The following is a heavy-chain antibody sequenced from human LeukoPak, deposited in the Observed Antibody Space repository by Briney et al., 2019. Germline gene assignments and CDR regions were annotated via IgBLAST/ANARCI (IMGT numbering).Heavy chain of an antibody. CDR2: INPDGSEK. J-gene: IGHJ6*04. CDR1: GFTFSNYW. V-gene: IGHV3-7*01. Sequence: GGSLRLSCAASGFTFSNYWTSWVRQAPGNGLEWVANINPDGSEKYSVDSVTGRFTISRDNAENTVFLQMNSLRAEDSAVYYCARDLAAWDVWGKGTTVTVSS. CDR3: ARDLAAWDV.